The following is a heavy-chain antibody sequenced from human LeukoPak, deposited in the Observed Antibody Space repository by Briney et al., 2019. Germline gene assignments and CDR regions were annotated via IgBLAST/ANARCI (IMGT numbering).Heavy chain of an antibody. V-gene: IGHV1-2*02. J-gene: IGHJ4*02. Sequence: AASVKVSCKASGYTFTGYYMHWVRQAPGQGLEWMGWINPNSGGTNYAQKFQGRVTMTRDTSTSTAYMELSRLRSDDTAMYYCARVGSSGWDSIDYWGQGTLVTVSS. D-gene: IGHD6-19*01. CDR3: ARVGSSGWDSIDY. CDR1: GYTFTGYY. CDR2: INPNSGGT.